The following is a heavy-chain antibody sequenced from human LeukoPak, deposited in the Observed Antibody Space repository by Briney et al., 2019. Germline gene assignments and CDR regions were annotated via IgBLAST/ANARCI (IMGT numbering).Heavy chain of an antibody. D-gene: IGHD6-19*01. Sequence: GGSLRLSCAASGFTFSSYDMTWVRQAPGRGLEWVSSIRPSGDNTYYGDSMKGRFTISRDNSKNTVYLQMNNMGVDDTAVYYCARVAGWHWFDPWGQGTLVTVSS. CDR3: ARVAGWHWFDP. V-gene: IGHV3-23*01. J-gene: IGHJ5*02. CDR2: IRPSGDNT. CDR1: GFTFSSYD.